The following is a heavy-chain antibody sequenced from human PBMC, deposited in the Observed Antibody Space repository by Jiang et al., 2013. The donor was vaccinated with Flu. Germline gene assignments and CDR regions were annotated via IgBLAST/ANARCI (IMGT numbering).Heavy chain of an antibody. CDR2: IYYSGST. V-gene: IGHV4-39*01. CDR3: ARQRGGWSFDY. CDR1: GGSISSSSYY. J-gene: IGHJ4*02. Sequence: LLKPSETLSLTCTVSGGSISSSSYYWGWIRQPPGKGLEWIGSIYYSGSTYYNPSLKSRVTISVDTSKNQFSLKLSSVTAADTAVYYCARQRGGWSFDYWGQGTLVTVSS. D-gene: IGHD6-19*01.